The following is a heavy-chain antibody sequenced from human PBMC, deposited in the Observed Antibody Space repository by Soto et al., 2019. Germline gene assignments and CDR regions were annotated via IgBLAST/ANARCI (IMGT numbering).Heavy chain of an antibody. V-gene: IGHV1-18*01. CDR2: ISAYNGNT. J-gene: IGHJ3*02. CDR3: ASSVLKRSTSCYNI. CDR1: GYTFTSYG. Sequence: QVPLVQSGAEVKKPGASVKVSCKASGYTFTSYGISWVRQAPGQGLEWMGWISAYNGNTNYAQKLQGRVTMTTDTTTSTAYMELRSLRSDDTAVYYCASSVLKRSTSCYNIWGQGTMVTVSS. D-gene: IGHD2-2*02.